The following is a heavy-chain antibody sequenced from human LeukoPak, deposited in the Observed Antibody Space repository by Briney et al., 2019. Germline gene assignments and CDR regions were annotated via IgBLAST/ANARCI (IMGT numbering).Heavy chain of an antibody. Sequence: SVKVSCKASGGTFSSYAISWVRQAPGQGLEWMGGIIPIFGTANYAQKFQGRVTITADESTSTAYMELSCLRSEDTAVYYRARGKRGDDAFDIWGQGTMVTVSS. CDR2: IIPIFGTA. V-gene: IGHV1-69*13. CDR3: ARGKRGDDAFDI. D-gene: IGHD3-10*01. CDR1: GGTFSSYA. J-gene: IGHJ3*02.